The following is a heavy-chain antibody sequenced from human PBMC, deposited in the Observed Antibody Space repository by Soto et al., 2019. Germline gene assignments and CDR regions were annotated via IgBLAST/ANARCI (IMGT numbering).Heavy chain of an antibody. J-gene: IGHJ6*02. D-gene: IGHD4-17*01. CDR2: IYSGGNT. Sequence: EVQLVESGGGLVQPGGSLRLSCAVSGLTVSSNYMSWVRQAPGEGLEWVSVIYSGGNTFYADSVKGRFTISRDSSKNTLYLQKNSLRPEDTAIYYCTRGPYGTGGDYYYGMDVWGQGTTVTVSS. CDR1: GLTVSSNY. V-gene: IGHV3-53*04. CDR3: TRGPYGTGGDYYYGMDV.